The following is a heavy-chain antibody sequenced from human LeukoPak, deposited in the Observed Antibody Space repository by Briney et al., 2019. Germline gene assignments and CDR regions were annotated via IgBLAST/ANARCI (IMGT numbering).Heavy chain of an antibody. CDR1: GGSISSSSYY. CDR2: IYHSGST. V-gene: IGHV4-39*07. CDR3: ARSDNYVWFDP. Sequence: PSETLSLTCTVSGGSISSSSYYWGWIRQPPGKGLECIGSIYHSGSTKHNPSLMSRVTMSVDKSKNQFSLRLSSVTAADTAVYYCARSDNYVWFDPWGQGTLVTVSS. D-gene: IGHD3-10*02. J-gene: IGHJ5*02.